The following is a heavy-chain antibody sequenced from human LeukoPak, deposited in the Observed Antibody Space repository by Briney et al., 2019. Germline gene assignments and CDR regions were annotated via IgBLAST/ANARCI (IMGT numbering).Heavy chain of an antibody. J-gene: IGHJ4*02. CDR2: IYPDDSDT. V-gene: IGHV5-51*01. D-gene: IGHD6-13*01. CDR1: GNSFASYW. CDR3: ARRIAGSGSDY. Sequence: PGESLKISCKGSGNSFASYWIGWVRQMPGKGLEWMGIIYPDDSDTRYSPSFQGQVTIIADKSISTAYLQWNNLKASDTAMYYCARRIAGSGSDYWGQGTLVTVSS.